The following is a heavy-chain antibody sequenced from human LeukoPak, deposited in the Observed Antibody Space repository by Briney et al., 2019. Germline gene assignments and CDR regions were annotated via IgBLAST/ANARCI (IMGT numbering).Heavy chain of an antibody. V-gene: IGHV3-21*01. CDR1: GFTFSSYS. J-gene: IGHJ6*02. CDR3: ARDRERDYDFWSGLNYYYYYGMDV. D-gene: IGHD3-3*01. CDR2: ISSSSSYI. Sequence: PGGSLRLSCAASGFTFSSYSMTWVRQAPGKGLEWVSSISSSSSYIYYADSVKGRFTISRDNAKNSLYLQMNSLRAEDTAVYYCARDRERDYDFWSGLNYYYYYGMDVWGQGTTVTVSS.